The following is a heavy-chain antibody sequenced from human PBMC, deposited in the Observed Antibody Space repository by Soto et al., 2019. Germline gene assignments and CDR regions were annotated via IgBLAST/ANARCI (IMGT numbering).Heavy chain of an antibody. Sequence: GGSLRLSCAASGFTFSGYAMSWVRQAPGKGLEWVSAISVSGGTTYYADSVKGRFTISRDNSENTLYLQMNSLRVEDTAVYFCAKGRDYYDSWGQGTLVTVSS. V-gene: IGHV3-23*01. J-gene: IGHJ4*02. CDR1: GFTFSGYA. CDR2: ISVSGGTT. CDR3: AKGRDYYDS. D-gene: IGHD3-10*01.